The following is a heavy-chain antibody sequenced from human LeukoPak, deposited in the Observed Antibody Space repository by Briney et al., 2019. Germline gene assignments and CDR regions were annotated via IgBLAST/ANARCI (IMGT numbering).Heavy chain of an antibody. CDR3: ARAPPSSSWYGWRTVFAAAFDY. J-gene: IGHJ4*02. V-gene: IGHV4-30-4*01. D-gene: IGHD6-13*01. CDR1: GGSISSGDYY. Sequence: SETLSLTCTVSGGSISSGDYYWSWIRQPPGKGLEWIGYIYYSGSTYYNPSLKSRVTISVDTSKNQSSLKLSSVTAADTAVYYCARAPPSSSWYGWRTVFAAAFDYWGQGTLVTVSS. CDR2: IYYSGST.